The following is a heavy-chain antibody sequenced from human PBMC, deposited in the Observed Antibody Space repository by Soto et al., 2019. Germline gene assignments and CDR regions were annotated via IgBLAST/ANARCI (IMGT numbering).Heavy chain of an antibody. V-gene: IGHV3-23*01. J-gene: IGHJ2*01. CDR1: GFTFSSYA. D-gene: IGHD3-16*01. CDR3: AKGAPCDYVFSRSSARLREYFDL. Sequence: EVQLLESGGGLVQPGGSLRLSCAASGFTFSSYAMSWVRQAPGKGLEWVSAISGSGGSTYYADSVKGRFTISRDNSKNTRYLQKNSLRAEDTAVYYCAKGAPCDYVFSRSSARLREYFDLWGRGTLVTVSS. CDR2: ISGSGGST.